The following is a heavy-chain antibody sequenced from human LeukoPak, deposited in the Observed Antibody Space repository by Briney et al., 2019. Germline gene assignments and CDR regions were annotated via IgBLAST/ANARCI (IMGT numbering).Heavy chain of an antibody. CDR1: GFTFSSYG. Sequence: PGRSLRLSCAASGFTFSSYGMHWVRQAPGKGLEWVAVISYDGSNKYYADSVKGRFTISRDNSKNTLYLQMNSLRVEDTAVYYCAKDDVGAAGTADTNCFDPWGQGTLVTVSS. V-gene: IGHV3-30*18. CDR2: ISYDGSNK. CDR3: AKDDVGAAGTADTNCFDP. D-gene: IGHD1-26*01. J-gene: IGHJ5*02.